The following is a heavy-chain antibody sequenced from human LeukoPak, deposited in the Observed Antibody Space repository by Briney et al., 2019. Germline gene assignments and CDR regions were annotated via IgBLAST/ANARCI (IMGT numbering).Heavy chain of an antibody. CDR2: IKQDGSEK. CDR3: ARGAGGMDV. Sequence: GGSLRLSCAASGFTFRSYWMSWVRQAPGKGLEWVANIKQDGSEKYYVDSVKGRFTISRDNAKNSLYLQMNSLRAEDTAVYYCARGAGGMDVWGQGTTVTVSS. J-gene: IGHJ6*02. V-gene: IGHV3-7*01. CDR1: GFTFRSYW.